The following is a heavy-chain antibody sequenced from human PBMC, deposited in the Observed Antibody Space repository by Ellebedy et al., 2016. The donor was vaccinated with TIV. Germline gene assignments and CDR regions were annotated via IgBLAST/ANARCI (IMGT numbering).Heavy chain of an antibody. CDR1: GYTFTSYG. D-gene: IGHD6-13*01. J-gene: IGHJ5*02. Sequence: ASVKVSCKASGYTFTSYGISWVRQAPGQGLEWMGWISAYNGNTNYAQKIQDRVTMTTDTSTSTAYMELRSLRSDDTAVYYCAKGELRIAVAGNNWFDPWGQGTLVTVSS. CDR2: ISAYNGNT. CDR3: AKGELRIAVAGNNWFDP. V-gene: IGHV1-18*01.